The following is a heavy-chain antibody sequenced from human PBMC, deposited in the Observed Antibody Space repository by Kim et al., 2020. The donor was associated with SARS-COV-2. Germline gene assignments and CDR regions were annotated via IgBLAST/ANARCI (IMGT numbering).Heavy chain of an antibody. J-gene: IGHJ4*02. CDR3: ARAGYYGSAV. Sequence: SETLSLTCAVYGGSFSGYYWSWIRQPPGKGLEWIGEINHSGSTNYNPSLKSRVTISVDTSKNQFSLKLSSVTAADTAVYYCARAGYYGSAVWGQGTLVTV. CDR2: INHSGST. D-gene: IGHD3-10*01. CDR1: GGSFSGYY. V-gene: IGHV4-34*01.